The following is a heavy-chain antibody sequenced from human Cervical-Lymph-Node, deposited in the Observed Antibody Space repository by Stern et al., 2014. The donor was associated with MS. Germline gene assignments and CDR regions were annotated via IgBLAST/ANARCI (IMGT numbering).Heavy chain of an antibody. CDR2: FNPSGGKS. D-gene: IGHD1-1*01. V-gene: IGHV1-46*01. Sequence: QLVQSWAEIRKPGASVKISCEASGYTFTTYYIHWVRQAPGQGLEWVALFNPSGGKSTYAQRFQGRVTVTGDTSTSTVSLELTGLTSEDTAVYYCARVLSLATSDSWGQGTLVIVSS. CDR1: GYTFTTYY. J-gene: IGHJ4*02. CDR3: ARVLSLATSDS.